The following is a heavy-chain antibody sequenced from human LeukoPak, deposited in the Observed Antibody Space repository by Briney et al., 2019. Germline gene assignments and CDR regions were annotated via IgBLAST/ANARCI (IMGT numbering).Heavy chain of an antibody. CDR1: GGSIRSTSYY. J-gene: IGHJ6*03. V-gene: IGHV4-39*07. Sequence: SETLSLTCTVSGGSIRSTSYYWGWIRQPPGKGLEWIGSIYYSGSTNYNPSLKSRVTISVDTSKNHFSLRLSSVTAADTAVYYCATISGYYYFYYYMDVWGKGTTVTVS. CDR2: IYYSGST. D-gene: IGHD3-22*01. CDR3: ATISGYYYFYYYMDV.